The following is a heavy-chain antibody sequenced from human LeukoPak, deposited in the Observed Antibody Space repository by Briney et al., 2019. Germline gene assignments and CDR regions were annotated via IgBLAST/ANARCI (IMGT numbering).Heavy chain of an antibody. Sequence: ETLSLTCTVSGVSISSSSYYWGWIRQPPGKGLEWVSSIGGSGVNTYYADSVKGRFSISRDNSKNTLYLQMNSLRAEDTAVYYCAKLIMVTATWGQGTLVTVSS. V-gene: IGHV3-23*01. J-gene: IGHJ4*02. CDR3: AKLIMVTAT. CDR1: GVSISSSSYY. D-gene: IGHD2-21*02. CDR2: IGGSGVNT.